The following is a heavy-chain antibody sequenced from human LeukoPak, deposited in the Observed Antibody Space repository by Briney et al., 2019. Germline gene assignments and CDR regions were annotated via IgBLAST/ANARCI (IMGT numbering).Heavy chain of an antibody. V-gene: IGHV1-2*02. D-gene: IGHD1-1*01. Sequence: ASVKVSCKASGYTFIDYFLHWVRQAPGQGPEWMGWINPNNGDTRHAPKFQARVTMTRDTSTSTAYMDLNTLTSDDTAIYYCARGSVRGAYAPTGLDPWGQGTLVTVSS. J-gene: IGHJ5*02. CDR3: ARGSVRGAYAPTGLDP. CDR1: GYTFIDYF. CDR2: INPNNGDT.